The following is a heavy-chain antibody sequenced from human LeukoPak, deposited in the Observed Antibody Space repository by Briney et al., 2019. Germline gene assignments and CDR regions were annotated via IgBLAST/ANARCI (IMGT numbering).Heavy chain of an antibody. CDR3: ASRATRGYYYYYYMDV. CDR2: IYYSGST. Sequence: SETLSLTCTVSGGSISSSSYYWDWIRQPPGKGLEWIGSIYYSGSTYYNPALKSRVTISVDTSKNQFSLKLSSVTAADTAVYYCASRATRGYYYYYYMDVWGKGTTVTVSS. CDR1: GGSISSSSYY. D-gene: IGHD2-15*01. V-gene: IGHV4-39*01. J-gene: IGHJ6*03.